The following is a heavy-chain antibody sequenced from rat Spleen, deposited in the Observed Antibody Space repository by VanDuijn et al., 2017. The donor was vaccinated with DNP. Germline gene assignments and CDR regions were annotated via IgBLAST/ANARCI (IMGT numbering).Heavy chain of an antibody. J-gene: IGHJ2*01. CDR2: ISSGGST. Sequence: QVQLKESGPGLVQPSQTLSLTCTVSGFSLTSNGVSWVRQPPGKGLEWIAAISSGGSTNYNSAVQSRLSISRDTSKSQVFLKMNSLQPEDTGTYYCARHWTMMVPLGFDYWGQGVMVTVSS. CDR3: ARHWTMMVPLGFDY. V-gene: IGHV2S8*01. CDR1: GFSLTSNG. D-gene: IGHD1-12*02.